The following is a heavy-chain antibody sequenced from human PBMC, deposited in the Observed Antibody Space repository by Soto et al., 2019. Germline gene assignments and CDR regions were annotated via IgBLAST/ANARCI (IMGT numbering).Heavy chain of an antibody. CDR1: GFIFSNYD. D-gene: IGHD2-2*01. CDR2: MRSDGSNK. J-gene: IGHJ1*01. Sequence: GGSLRLSCEASGFIFSNYDMYWVRQGPGKGLEWVALMRSDGSNKYYVDSVKGRFTISRGNSKNMLFLQMDSLRAEDTAVYYCARAHISSEISMPQTFHHWGPGTLVTVSS. CDR3: ARAHISSEISMPQTFHH. V-gene: IGHV3-33*01.